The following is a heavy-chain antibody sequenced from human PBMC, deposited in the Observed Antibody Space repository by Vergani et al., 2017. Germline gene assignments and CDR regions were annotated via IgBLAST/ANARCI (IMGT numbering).Heavy chain of an antibody. V-gene: IGHV4-34*01. J-gene: IGHJ4*02. CDR1: GGSFSGYY. Sequence: QVQLQQWGAGLLKPSETLSLTCAVYGGSFSGYYWSWIRQPPGKGLGWIGEINHSGSTNYNPSLKSRVTISVDTSKNQFSLKLSSVTAADTAVYYCAREVPLSYDSSGSFDYWGQGTLVTVSS. D-gene: IGHD3-22*01. CDR2: INHSGST. CDR3: AREVPLSYDSSGSFDY.